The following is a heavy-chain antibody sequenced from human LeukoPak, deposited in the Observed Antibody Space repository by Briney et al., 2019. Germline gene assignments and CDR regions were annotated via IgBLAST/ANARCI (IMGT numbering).Heavy chain of an antibody. Sequence: SETLSLTCTVSGGSISSSSYYWGWIRQPPGKGLEWIGSIYYSGSTYYNPSLKSRVTISVDTSKNQFSLKLSSATAADTAVYYCARDRYYDFWSGYYTRYFDYWGQGTLVTVSS. D-gene: IGHD3-3*01. CDR3: ARDRYYDFWSGYYTRYFDY. J-gene: IGHJ4*02. CDR2: IYYSGST. V-gene: IGHV4-39*07. CDR1: GGSISSSSYY.